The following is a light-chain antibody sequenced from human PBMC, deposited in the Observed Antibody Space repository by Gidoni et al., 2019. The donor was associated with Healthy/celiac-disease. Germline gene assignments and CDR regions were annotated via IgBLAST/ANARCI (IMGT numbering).Light chain of an antibody. CDR1: QGISSY. V-gene: IGKV1-9*01. CDR3: QQLNSYRT. CDR2: AAS. Sequence: DTQLTQSPSFLSASVGDRVTITCRASQGISSYLAWYQQKPGKAPKLLIYAASTLQSGVPSRFSGSGSGTEFTLTISSLQPEDFATYYCQQLNSYRTFGQGTRLEIK. J-gene: IGKJ5*01.